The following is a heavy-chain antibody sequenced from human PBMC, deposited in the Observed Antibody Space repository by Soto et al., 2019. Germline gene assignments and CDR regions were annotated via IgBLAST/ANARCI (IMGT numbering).Heavy chain of an antibody. Sequence: DVQLLESGGGLVQPGGSLRLSCAASGFTFRSYAMSWVRQAPGKGLEWVSGISGSGISTHYADSVKGRFTVSRDNSKNTLYLQMNSLRAEDTAVYNCAKEPVGPDWYFGPWGRGTLVTVSS. J-gene: IGHJ2*01. V-gene: IGHV3-23*01. CDR2: ISGSGIST. CDR1: GFTFRSYA. CDR3: AKEPVGPDWYFGP.